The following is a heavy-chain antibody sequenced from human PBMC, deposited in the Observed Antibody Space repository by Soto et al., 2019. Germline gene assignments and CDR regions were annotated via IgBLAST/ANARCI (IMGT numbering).Heavy chain of an antibody. J-gene: IGHJ4*02. CDR2: IYYSGST. V-gene: IGHV4-30-4*01. Sequence: SETLSLTCTVSGGSISSGDYYWSWIRQPPGKGLEWIGYIYYSGSTYYNPSLKSRVTISVDTSKNQLSLELSSVTAADTAVYYCASERVYGRFAEYYFDYWGQGTLVTVSS. CDR1: GGSISSGDYY. CDR3: ASERVYGRFAEYYFDY. D-gene: IGHD2-8*01.